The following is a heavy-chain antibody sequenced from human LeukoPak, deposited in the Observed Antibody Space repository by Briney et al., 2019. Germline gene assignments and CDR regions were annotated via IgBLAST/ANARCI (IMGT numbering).Heavy chain of an antibody. CDR2: ISTTGGST. Sequence: PGGSLRLSCAASGFSFNIYAMSWVRQAPGKGLEWVSAISTTGGSTYYADSVKGRFTVSRDNSKNTLSLQMDSLRVEDTALYYCAKDWTTVVTPKGYYFDSWGQGTLVTVSS. CDR1: GFSFNIYA. D-gene: IGHD4-23*01. J-gene: IGHJ4*02. CDR3: AKDWTTVVTPKGYYFDS. V-gene: IGHV3-23*01.